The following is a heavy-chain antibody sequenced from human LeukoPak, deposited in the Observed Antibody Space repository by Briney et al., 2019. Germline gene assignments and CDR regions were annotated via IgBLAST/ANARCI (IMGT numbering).Heavy chain of an antibody. V-gene: IGHV3-7*01. J-gene: IGHJ4*02. CDR1: GSTISTYW. D-gene: IGHD3-3*01. CDR3: ATVRSGYVFDY. CDR2: IKQDGSDK. Sequence: GGSLRLSCAASGSTISTYWMSWVRQAPGKGLEWVANIKQDGSDKYYVDSVKGRFTISRDNAKNSLSLQMNGLRADDAAVYYCATVRSGYVFDYWGQGTLVTVSS.